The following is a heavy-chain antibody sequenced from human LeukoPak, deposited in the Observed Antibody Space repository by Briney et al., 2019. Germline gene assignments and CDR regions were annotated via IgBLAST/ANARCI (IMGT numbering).Heavy chain of an antibody. CDR1: GYTFTSYD. CDR3: ATDRGNGYCSSTSCHNWFDP. V-gene: IGHV1-8*01. J-gene: IGHJ5*02. D-gene: IGHD2-2*01. Sequence: GASVKVSCKASGYTFTSYDINWVRQATGQGLEWMGWMNPNSGNTGYAQKFQGRVTMTEDTSTDTAYMELSSLRSEDTAVYYCATDRGNGYCSSTSCHNWFDPWGQGTLVTVSS. CDR2: MNPNSGNT.